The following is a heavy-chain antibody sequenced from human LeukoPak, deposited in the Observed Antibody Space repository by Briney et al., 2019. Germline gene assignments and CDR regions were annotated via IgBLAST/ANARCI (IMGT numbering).Heavy chain of an antibody. CDR2: IYPGDSDT. CDR3: ARPARGGAAPYYFDY. D-gene: IGHD3-16*01. Sequence: GESLKISCKGSGYSFTSYWIGWVRQMPGKGLEWMGIIYPGDSDTRYSPSFQGQVTISADKSISTAYLQWSSLKASDTAMYYYARPARGGAAPYYFDYWGQGTLVTVSS. J-gene: IGHJ4*02. V-gene: IGHV5-51*01. CDR1: GYSFTSYW.